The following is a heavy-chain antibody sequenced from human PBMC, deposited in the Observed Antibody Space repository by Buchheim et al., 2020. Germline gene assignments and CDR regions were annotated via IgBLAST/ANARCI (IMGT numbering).Heavy chain of an antibody. CDR2: IYYSGTT. D-gene: IGHD6-6*01. Sequence: QVQLQESGPGLVKPSETLSLTCTVSGGSVSSGSYYWSWIRQPPGKGLEWIGYIYYSGTTNYNPSLKSQANISVDTSQNQYSLKLSSVTAADTAVYYCARDRVEQLVPYYYYGMDVWGQGTT. V-gene: IGHV4-61*01. CDR1: GGSVSSGSYY. J-gene: IGHJ6*02. CDR3: ARDRVEQLVPYYYYGMDV.